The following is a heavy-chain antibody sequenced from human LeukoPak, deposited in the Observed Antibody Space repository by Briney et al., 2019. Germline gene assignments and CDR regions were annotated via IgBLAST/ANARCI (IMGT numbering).Heavy chain of an antibody. CDR3: ARSVQPFYGSGSYYLYYYMDV. D-gene: IGHD3-10*01. J-gene: IGHJ6*03. V-gene: IGHV1-2*02. Sequence: ASVKVSCKASGYTFTGYYMHWVRQAPGQGLEWMGWINPNSGGTNYAQKFQGRVTMTRDTSISTAYMELSRLRSVDTALYYCARSVQPFYGSGSYYLYYYMDVWGKGTTVTVSS. CDR2: INPNSGGT. CDR1: GYTFTGYY.